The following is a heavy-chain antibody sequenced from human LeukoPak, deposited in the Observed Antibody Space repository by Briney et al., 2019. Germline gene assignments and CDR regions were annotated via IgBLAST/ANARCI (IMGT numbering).Heavy chain of an antibody. J-gene: IGHJ3*02. CDR1: GGSISSYY. V-gene: IGHV4-59*08. CDR3: ARHVLWNYYDSSGPYAFDI. Sequence: SETLSLTCTVPGGSISSYYWSWIRQPPGKGLEWIGYIYYSGSTNYNPSLKSRVTISVDTSKNQFSLKLSSVTAADTAVYYCARHVLWNYYDSSGPYAFDIWGQGTMVTVSS. CDR2: IYYSGST. D-gene: IGHD3-22*01.